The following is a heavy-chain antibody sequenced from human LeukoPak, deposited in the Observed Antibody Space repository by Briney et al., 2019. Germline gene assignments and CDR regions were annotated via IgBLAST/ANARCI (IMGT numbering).Heavy chain of an antibody. D-gene: IGHD1-26*01. CDR1: GVSISSGGHY. Sequence: SETLSLTCTVSGVSISSGGHYWSWIRQHPGEGLEWIGYIYSGGSTYHNPSLNSRVTISRDTSSNQFSLNLRSVTAADAAVYYCARDPGFDGTYSYFFDFWAREPWSPSPQ. CDR3: ARDPGFDGTYSYFFDF. J-gene: IGHJ4*02. CDR2: IYSGGST. V-gene: IGHV4-31*03.